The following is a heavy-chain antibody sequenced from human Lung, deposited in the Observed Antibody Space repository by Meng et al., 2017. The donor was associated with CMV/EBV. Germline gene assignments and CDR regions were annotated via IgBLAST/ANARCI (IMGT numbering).Heavy chain of an antibody. V-gene: IGHV4-59*01. J-gene: IGHJ5*02. CDR2: IYYSGST. CDR3: AREEGIGGFDP. CDR1: GGSISSYY. Sequence: QGQLQGSGPGLLKPSETLSLTCTVSGGSISSYYWSWIRQPPGKGLEWIGYIYYSGSTNYNPSPKSRVTISVDTSKNQFSLKLSSVTAADTAVYYCAREEGIGGFDPWGQGTLVTVSS. D-gene: IGHD3-10*01.